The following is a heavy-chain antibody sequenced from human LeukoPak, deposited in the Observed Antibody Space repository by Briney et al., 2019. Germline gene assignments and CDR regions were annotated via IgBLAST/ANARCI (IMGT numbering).Heavy chain of an antibody. V-gene: IGHV1-2*02. CDR1: GYTLTELL. CDR3: ARGVYYDSSGYYSDY. CDR2: VNPNSGAT. D-gene: IGHD3-22*01. Sequence: GASVRVSCKVSGYTLTELLIHWMRQAPGKGLEWMGWVNPNSGATNYAQKFQGRVTMTRDTSLSTVYVELTWLTSDDTAVCYCARGVYYDSSGYYSDYWGQGTLVTVSS. J-gene: IGHJ4*02.